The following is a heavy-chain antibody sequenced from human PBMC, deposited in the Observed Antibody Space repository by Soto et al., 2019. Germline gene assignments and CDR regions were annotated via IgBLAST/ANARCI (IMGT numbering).Heavy chain of an antibody. D-gene: IGHD1-26*01. V-gene: IGHV3-53*04. CDR2: MYIDGST. Sequence: EVQLVESGGGLVQPGGSLRLSCAASGFTVSGNYMSWVRQAPGKELEWVSVMYIDGSTYYAESVKGRFNISRHNSKNTVYLQMNSRRGDDAAVYYCARGGSGRYDYWGQGTLVTVSS. CDR3: ARGGSGRYDY. J-gene: IGHJ4*02. CDR1: GFTVSGNY.